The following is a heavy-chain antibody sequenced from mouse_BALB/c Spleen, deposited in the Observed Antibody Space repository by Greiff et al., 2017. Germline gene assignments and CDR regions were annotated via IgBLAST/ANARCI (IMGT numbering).Heavy chain of an antibody. V-gene: IGHV5-4*02. CDR1: GFTFSDYY. Sequence: VQLKESGGGLVKPGGSLKLSCAASGFTFSDYYMYWVRQTPEKRLEWVATISDGGSYTYYPDSVKGRFTISRDNAKNNLYLQMSSLKSEDTAMYYCARGITTGGHAMDYWGQGTSVTVSS. CDR2: ISDGGSYT. CDR3: ARGITTGGHAMDY. D-gene: IGHD2-4*01. J-gene: IGHJ4*01.